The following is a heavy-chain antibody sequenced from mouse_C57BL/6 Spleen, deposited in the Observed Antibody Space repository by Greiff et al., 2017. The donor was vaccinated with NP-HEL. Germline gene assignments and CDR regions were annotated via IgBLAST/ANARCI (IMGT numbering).Heavy chain of an antibody. CDR2: INPNNGGT. J-gene: IGHJ3*01. V-gene: IGHV1-22*01. D-gene: IGHD1-1*01. Sequence: VQLQQSGPGLVKPGASVKMSCKASGYTFTDYNMHWVKQSHGKSLEWIGYINPNNGGTSYNQKFKGKATLPVNKSSSTSYMERRRLTAEDAEVYYSAREDGRAWFAYWGQGTLVTVSA. CDR3: AREDGRAWFAY. CDR1: GYTFTDYN.